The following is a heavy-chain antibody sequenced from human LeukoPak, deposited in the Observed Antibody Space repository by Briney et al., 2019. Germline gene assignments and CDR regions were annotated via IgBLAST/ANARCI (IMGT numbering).Heavy chain of an antibody. V-gene: IGHV4-61*08. CDR2: ISYSGST. CDR3: ARAWSYGSFDI. Sequence: SETLSLTCTVSGASISSGADYWTWIRQHPGKALEWIGYISYSGSTNYNPSLKSRVTISVDTSKNQFSLKLSSVTAADTAVYYCARAWSYGSFDIWGQGTLVTVSS. D-gene: IGHD1-26*01. CDR1: GASISSGADY. J-gene: IGHJ3*02.